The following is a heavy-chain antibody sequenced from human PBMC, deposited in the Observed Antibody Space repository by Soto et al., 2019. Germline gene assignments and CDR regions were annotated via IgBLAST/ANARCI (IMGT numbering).Heavy chain of an antibody. J-gene: IGHJ5*02. D-gene: IGHD6-19*01. CDR3: SRRIAVAGTSGWFDP. CDR2: IYYRGST. Sequence: QVQLQESGPRLVKPSQTLSLTCTVSGGSISSGDSYWSWIRQPPGKGLEWIGYIYYRGSTYYNPSLKCRVSISIDTSKNQFSLKLSSVTAADTAMYYCSRRIAVAGTSGWFDPWGQGTLVTVSS. CDR1: GGSISSGDSY. V-gene: IGHV4-30-4*01.